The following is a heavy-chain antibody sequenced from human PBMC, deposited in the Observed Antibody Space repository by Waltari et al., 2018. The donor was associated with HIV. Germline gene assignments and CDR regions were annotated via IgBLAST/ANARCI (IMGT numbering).Heavy chain of an antibody. D-gene: IGHD3-10*01. V-gene: IGHV3-74*01. Sequence: EVRLVESGGALVQPGESLRLSCAASGFPFSNYWMHWVRQAPGKGLVWASRINTNRTTTAYPDSVRGRFTISKDNAKNTLDLQMNSLKADDTAVYYCARANVCLRFGEFSNYGRDVWGQGTMVTVSS. CDR2: INTNRTTT. CDR3: ARANVCLRFGEFSNYGRDV. CDR1: GFPFSNYW. J-gene: IGHJ6*02.